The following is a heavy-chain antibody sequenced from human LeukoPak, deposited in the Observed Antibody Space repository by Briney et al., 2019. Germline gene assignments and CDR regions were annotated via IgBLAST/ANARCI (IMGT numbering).Heavy chain of an antibody. CDR1: GFTFSSYG. CDR3: AKRDFYGDYEGSLDY. J-gene: IGHJ4*02. Sequence: PGGSLRLSCAASGFTFSSYGMHWVRQAPGKGLEWVAVISYDGSNKYYADSVKGRFTISRDNSKNTLYLQMNSLRAEDTAVYYCAKRDFYGDYEGSLDYWGQGTLVTVSS. CDR2: ISYDGSNK. V-gene: IGHV3-30*18. D-gene: IGHD4-17*01.